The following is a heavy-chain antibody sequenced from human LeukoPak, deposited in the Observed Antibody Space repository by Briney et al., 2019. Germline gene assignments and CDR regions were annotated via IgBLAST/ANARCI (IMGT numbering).Heavy chain of an antibody. D-gene: IGHD1-26*01. CDR3: ARSFYGHDPYYCYMDV. V-gene: IGHV3-30*02. CDR2: IRYDGSNK. Sequence: GGSLRLSCAASGFTFSSYGIHWVRQAPGKGLEWVAFIRYDGSNKYYTDSVKGRFTISRENAKNSLYLQMNSLRAEDTAVYYCARSFYGHDPYYCYMDVWGKGTTVTVSS. J-gene: IGHJ6*03. CDR1: GFTFSSYG.